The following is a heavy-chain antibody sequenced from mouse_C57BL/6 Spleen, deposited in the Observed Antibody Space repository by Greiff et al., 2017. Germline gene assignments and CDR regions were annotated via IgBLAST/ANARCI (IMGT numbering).Heavy chain of an antibody. J-gene: IGHJ3*01. D-gene: IGHD2-3*01. CDR2: ISDGGSYT. CDR3: AREGTLYDGYSAWFAY. CDR1: GFTFSSYA. Sequence: EVKVVESGGGLVKPGGSLKLSCAASGFTFSSYAMSWVRQTPEKRLAWVATISDGGSYTYYPDNVKGRFTISRDNAKNNLYLQMSHLKSEDTAMYYCAREGTLYDGYSAWFAYWGQGTLVTVSA. V-gene: IGHV5-4*01.